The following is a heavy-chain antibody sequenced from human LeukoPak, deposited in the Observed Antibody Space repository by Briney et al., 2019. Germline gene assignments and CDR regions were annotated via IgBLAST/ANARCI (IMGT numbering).Heavy chain of an antibody. CDR2: IYPGDSDT. CDR3: ARPSDTAMVNRAFDI. D-gene: IGHD5-18*01. Sequence: GESLKISCKGSGYSFTGYWIGWVRQMPGKGLERMGIIYPGDSDTRYSPSFQGQVTISADKSISTAYLQWSSLKASDTAMYYCARPSDTAMVNRAFDIWGQGTMVTVSS. J-gene: IGHJ3*02. V-gene: IGHV5-51*01. CDR1: GYSFTGYW.